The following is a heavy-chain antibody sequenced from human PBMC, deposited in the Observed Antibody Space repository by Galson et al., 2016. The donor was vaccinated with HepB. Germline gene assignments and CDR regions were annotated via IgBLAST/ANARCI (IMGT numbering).Heavy chain of an antibody. Sequence: SLRLSCAASGFTFSSYPMTWVRQAPGKGLEWVANIKQDGSEKYYVDSVKGRFTISRDNAKNSLYLQMNSLRVEDTAVYYCARDDETYGDPDFWGQGTLVTVSS. D-gene: IGHD4-17*01. CDR1: GFTFSSYP. J-gene: IGHJ4*02. V-gene: IGHV3-7*03. CDR3: ARDDETYGDPDF. CDR2: IKQDGSEK.